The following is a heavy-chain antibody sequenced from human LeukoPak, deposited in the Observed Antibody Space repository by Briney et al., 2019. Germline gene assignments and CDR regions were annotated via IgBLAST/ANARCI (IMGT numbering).Heavy chain of an antibody. V-gene: IGHV1-18*01. D-gene: IGHD6-13*01. Sequence: ASVKVSCKASGGTFTSYGISWVRQAPGQGLEWMGWISAYNGNTNYAQKLQGRVTMTTDTSTSTAYMELRSLRSDDTAVYYCARGSRGAAAGTPDGYWGQGTLVTVSS. J-gene: IGHJ4*02. CDR3: ARGSRGAAAGTPDGY. CDR1: GGTFTSYG. CDR2: ISAYNGNT.